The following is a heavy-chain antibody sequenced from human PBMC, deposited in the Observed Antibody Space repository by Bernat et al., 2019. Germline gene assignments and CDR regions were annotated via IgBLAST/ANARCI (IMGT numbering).Heavy chain of an antibody. CDR2: ISAYNGNT. Sequence: QVQLVQSGAEVKKPGASVKVSCKASGYTFTSYGISWVRQAPGQGLEWMGWISAYNGNTNYAQKLQGRVTMTTDTSTSTAYMELRSLRSDDTAVYYCVRVPPPDIFYYDSSGYLPAFDIWGQGTMVTVSS. CDR3: VRVPPPDIFYYDSSGYLPAFDI. J-gene: IGHJ3*02. D-gene: IGHD3-22*01. V-gene: IGHV1-18*01. CDR1: GYTFTSYG.